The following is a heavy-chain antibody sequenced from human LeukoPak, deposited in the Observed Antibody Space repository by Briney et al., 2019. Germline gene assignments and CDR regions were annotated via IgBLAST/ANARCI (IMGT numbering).Heavy chain of an antibody. CDR2: IKQDGREK. CDR3: ARGIRIQLWLILDY. J-gene: IGHJ4*02. Sequence: PGGSLRLPCAASGFTFSSYWMSWVRQAPGKGLEWVADIKQDGREKYYVDSVKGRFTISRDNAKNSLFLQMNSLRAEDTAVYYCARGIRIQLWLILDYWGQGTLVTVSS. CDR1: GFTFSSYW. V-gene: IGHV3-7*01. D-gene: IGHD5-18*01.